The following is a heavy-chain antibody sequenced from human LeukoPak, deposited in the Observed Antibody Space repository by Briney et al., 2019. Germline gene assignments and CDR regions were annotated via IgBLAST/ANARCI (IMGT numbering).Heavy chain of an antibody. CDR1: GYTFTGYY. D-gene: IGHD6-13*01. J-gene: IGHJ4*02. CDR3: ASESSSWVRVDY. CDR2: INPNSGGT. Sequence: GASVKVSCKASGYTFTGYYMHWVRQAPGQGLEWMGWINPNSGGTNYAQKFQGRVTMTGDTSISTAYMELSRLRSDDTAMYYCASESSSWVRVDYWGQGTLVTVSS. V-gene: IGHV1-2*02.